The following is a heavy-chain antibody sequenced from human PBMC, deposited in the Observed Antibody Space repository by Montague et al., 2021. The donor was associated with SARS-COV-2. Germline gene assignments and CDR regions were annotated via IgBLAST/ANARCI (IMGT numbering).Heavy chain of an antibody. CDR3: ARAHRGRWARLDD. D-gene: IGHD1-26*01. CDR1: GGSTSSGSYY. CDR2: IYTSGTT. V-gene: IGHV4-61*02. Sequence: TLSLTCTVSGGSTSSGSYYWSWIRQPAGKGLEWIGRIYTSGTTDYSSSLKSRVTISVDTSKNQFSLKLTSVTAADTAVYYCARAHRGRWARLDDWGQGSLVTVSS. J-gene: IGHJ4*02.